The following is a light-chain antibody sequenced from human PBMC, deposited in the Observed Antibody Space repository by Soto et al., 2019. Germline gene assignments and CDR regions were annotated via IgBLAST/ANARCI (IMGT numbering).Light chain of an antibody. CDR1: QSITRY. CDR2: AAS. CDR3: LQHYNYPLT. V-gene: IGKV1-39*01. J-gene: IGKJ4*01. Sequence: DIQMTQSPSSLSASVVDRVNITCRASQSITRYLNWYQQKPGKAPNLLIYAASSLHSGVPSRFSGAGSGTDFTLTISSLQPEDFATYYCLQHYNYPLTFGGGTKVDI.